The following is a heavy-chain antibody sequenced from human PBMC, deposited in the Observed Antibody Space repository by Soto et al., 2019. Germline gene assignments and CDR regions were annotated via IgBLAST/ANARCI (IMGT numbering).Heavy chain of an antibody. J-gene: IGHJ4*02. CDR3: ARDNLAFQGAFDL. CDR1: GFVFSDFQ. V-gene: IGHV3-21*01. Sequence: GGSLRLSCAASGFVFSDFQFNWVRQAPGGGLEWLSSITGTSAFTEYAESIEGRFTISRDNPNKLLFLHMDNLRPEDTAVYYCARDNLAFQGAFDLWGKGTLVTVSS. CDR2: ITGTSAFT. D-gene: IGHD3-16*01.